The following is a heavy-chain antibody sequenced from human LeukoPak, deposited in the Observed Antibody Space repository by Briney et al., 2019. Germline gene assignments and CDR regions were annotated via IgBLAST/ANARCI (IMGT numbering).Heavy chain of an antibody. Sequence: ASVTVSCKASGYTFTGYYIHWVRQAPGQGLEWMGWVTPNSGDTNYAQRFQGRVTMTRDTSISTAYMELSRLTSDDTAVYYCSRASEVVPAAFYFDSWGQGTLVTVSS. CDR3: SRASEVVPAAFYFDS. V-gene: IGHV1-2*02. CDR1: GYTFTGYY. J-gene: IGHJ4*02. CDR2: VTPNSGDT. D-gene: IGHD2-2*01.